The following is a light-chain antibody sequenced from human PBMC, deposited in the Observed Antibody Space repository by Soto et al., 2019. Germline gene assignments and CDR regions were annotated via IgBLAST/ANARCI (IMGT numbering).Light chain of an antibody. V-gene: IGKV3-15*01. CDR2: RAS. CDR3: QQYNNWPSFT. CDR1: QSGDSN. J-gene: IGKJ3*01. Sequence: EIVMTQSPVTLSVSPGERATLSCRASQSGDSNFAWYQQKPGQAHRLLIYRASTRATGCPPRFSGSGSGTEFSLTISSLQSEDSAVYYCQQYNNWPSFTFGPGTKVDIK.